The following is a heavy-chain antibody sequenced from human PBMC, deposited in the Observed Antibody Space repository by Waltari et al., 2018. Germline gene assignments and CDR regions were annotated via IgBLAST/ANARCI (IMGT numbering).Heavy chain of an antibody. CDR3: ASGGHVDY. Sequence: EVQLVESGGGLVQPGGSLRLSCAASGLTFSRFWMTWVRQAPGKGLEGVANINEDGSEKHYVDSVKGRFTISRDNAKNSLFLQMNSLRADDTAVYYCASGGHVDYCGQGTLVTVSS. V-gene: IGHV3-7*01. CDR2: INEDGSEK. CDR1: GLTFSRFW. J-gene: IGHJ4*02.